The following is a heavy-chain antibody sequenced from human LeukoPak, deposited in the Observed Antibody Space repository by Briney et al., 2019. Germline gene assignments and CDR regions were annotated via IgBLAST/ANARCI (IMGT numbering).Heavy chain of an antibody. D-gene: IGHD3-22*01. V-gene: IGHV4-4*07. J-gene: IGHJ4*02. CDR1: GGSITGYY. CDR2: VSDTGRA. Sequence: SETLSLTCTVSGGSITGYYWTWIRQPAGKGLEWIGRVSDTGRAYYNPSLERRVTISLDTSNNRFSLKVTSVTAADTAVYYCAIGTDMTPSSGYYSFVYWGQGTLVSVSS. CDR3: AIGTDMTPSSGYYSFVY.